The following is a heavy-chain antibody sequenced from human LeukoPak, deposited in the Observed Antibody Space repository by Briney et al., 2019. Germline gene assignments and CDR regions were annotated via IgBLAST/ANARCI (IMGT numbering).Heavy chain of an antibody. V-gene: IGHV3-48*03. Sequence: GGSLRLSCAASGFTFSSYEMNWVRQAPGKGLEWVSYISSSGSTIYYADSVKGRFTISRDNSKNTLYLQMNSLRAEDTAVYYCAKRSEICTNGVCYMVFDYWGQGTLVTVSS. CDR3: AKRSEICTNGVCYMVFDY. J-gene: IGHJ4*02. CDR1: GFTFSSYE. D-gene: IGHD2-8*01. CDR2: ISSSGSTI.